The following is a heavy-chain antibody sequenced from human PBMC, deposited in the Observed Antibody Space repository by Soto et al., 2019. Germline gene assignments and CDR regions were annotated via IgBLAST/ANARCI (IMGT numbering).Heavy chain of an antibody. CDR1: GFTFSSYW. V-gene: IGHV3-7*04. J-gene: IGHJ3*02. CDR2: IKQDGSEK. D-gene: IGHD5-12*01. CDR3: ARLHSAYDWGDAFDI. Sequence: GGSLRLSCAASGFTFSSYWMSWVRQAPGKGLEWVANIKQDGSEKYYVDSVKGRFTISRDNARNSLFLQMNSLRVEDTAVYYCARLHSAYDWGDAFDIWGQGTMVTVSS.